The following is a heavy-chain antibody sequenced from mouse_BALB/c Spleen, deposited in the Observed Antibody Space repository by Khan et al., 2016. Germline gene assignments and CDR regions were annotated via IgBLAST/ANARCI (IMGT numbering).Heavy chain of an antibody. D-gene: IGHD2-2*01. CDR1: GYAFTNYL. CDR2: INPGSGGS. Sequence: QVQLQQPGAELVRPGTSVKVSCKASGYAFTNYLIEWVKQRPGQGLEWIGVINPGSGGSNYNEKFKGKAALTADISSSTAYMQLSSLTSDDSAGYYCARSDGYDVGYAYWGQGTLVTVS. V-gene: IGHV1-54*01. CDR3: ARSDGYDVGYAY. J-gene: IGHJ3*01.